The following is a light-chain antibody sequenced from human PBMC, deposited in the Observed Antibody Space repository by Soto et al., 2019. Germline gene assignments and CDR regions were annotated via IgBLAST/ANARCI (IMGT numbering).Light chain of an antibody. CDR1: QGISNY. CDR3: QKYDSAPWT. Sequence: EIQMTQSPSSLSASVGDRVTITCRASQGISNYLAWYQQKPGKVPKLLIYGASTLQSGVPSRLSGSGSGTDFTLIINSLQAEDVATYYCQKYDSAPWTFGQGPRVEIK. J-gene: IGKJ1*01. CDR2: GAS. V-gene: IGKV1-27*01.